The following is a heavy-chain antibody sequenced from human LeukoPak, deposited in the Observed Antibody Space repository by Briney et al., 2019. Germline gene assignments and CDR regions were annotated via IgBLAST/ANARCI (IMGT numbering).Heavy chain of an antibody. Sequence: GGSLRLSCTASGFSFNSYDMHRVRQAPGKGLEWVAVISYDGKKYYYADSVKGRFTISRDNSKSALYLQMNSLRPEDMAVYYCAKAAGKENGYDFYFEHWGQGTLVTVSS. J-gene: IGHJ4*02. CDR3: AKAAGKENGYDFYFEH. CDR1: GFSFNSYD. CDR2: ISYDGKKY. D-gene: IGHD3-3*01. V-gene: IGHV3-30*04.